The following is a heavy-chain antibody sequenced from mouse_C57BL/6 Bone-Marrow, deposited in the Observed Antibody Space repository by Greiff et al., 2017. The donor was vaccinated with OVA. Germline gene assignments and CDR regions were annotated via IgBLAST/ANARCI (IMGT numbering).Heavy chain of an antibody. CDR1: GYTFTDYN. D-gene: IGHD1-1*01. Sequence: VQLQQSGPELVKPGASVKMSCKASGYTFTDYNMHWVKQSPGKSLEWIGYINPNNGGTSYNQKFKGKATLTVNKSSSTAYMELRSLTSEDSAVYYCARDDYGSSSIDYWGQGTTLTVSS. CDR2: INPNNGGT. V-gene: IGHV1-22*01. J-gene: IGHJ2*01. CDR3: ARDDYGSSSIDY.